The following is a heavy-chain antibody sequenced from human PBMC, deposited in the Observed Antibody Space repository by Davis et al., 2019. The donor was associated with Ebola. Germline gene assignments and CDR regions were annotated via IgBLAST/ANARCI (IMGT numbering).Heavy chain of an antibody. V-gene: IGHV3-48*02. D-gene: IGHD1-26*01. J-gene: IGHJ4*02. Sequence: GESLKLSCVVSGFSFDNSWMTWVRQAPGKGLEWVSYIDSSRTTIYYADSVKGRFTISRDNAKNSLYLQMNSLRDEDTAVYYCARDHSGSHYGAYYFDFWGQGTLVTVSS. CDR3: ARDHSGSHYGAYYFDF. CDR2: IDSSRTTI. CDR1: GFSFDNSW.